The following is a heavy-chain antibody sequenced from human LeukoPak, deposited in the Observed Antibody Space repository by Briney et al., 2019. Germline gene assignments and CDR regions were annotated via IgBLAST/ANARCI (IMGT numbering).Heavy chain of an antibody. J-gene: IGHJ6*02. D-gene: IGHD2-2*01. CDR3: ASPYAPLGCGMDV. Sequence: SQTLSLTCTVSGGSISSGGYYWSWIRQHPGTGLEWIGYIYYSGSTYYNPSLKSRVTISVDTSKNQFSLKLSSVTAADTAVYYCASPYAPLGCGMDVWGQGTTVTVSS. V-gene: IGHV4-31*03. CDR1: GGSISSGGYY. CDR2: IYYSGST.